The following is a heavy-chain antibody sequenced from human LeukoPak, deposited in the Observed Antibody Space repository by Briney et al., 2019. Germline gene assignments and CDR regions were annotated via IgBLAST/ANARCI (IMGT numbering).Heavy chain of an antibody. V-gene: IGHV3-48*02. J-gene: IGHJ6*02. Sequence: PGGSLRLSCAASGFTFSSYSVNWVRQAPGKGLEWVSYISSSTSTIYYADSVKGRFTISRDNAKNSLYLQMNSLRDEDTAVYYCARVREYCSGGRCYEGYYYYGMDVWGQGTTVTVSS. CDR3: ARVREYCSGGRCYEGYYYYGMDV. CDR2: ISSSTSTI. CDR1: GFTFSSYS. D-gene: IGHD2-15*01.